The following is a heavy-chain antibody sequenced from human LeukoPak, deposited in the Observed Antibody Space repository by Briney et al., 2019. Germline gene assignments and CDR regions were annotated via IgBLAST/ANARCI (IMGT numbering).Heavy chain of an antibody. Sequence: GGSLRLSCAASGFTFSSYEMNWVRQAPGKGLEWVSYISSSGSTIYYADSVKGRFTISRDNAKNSLYLQMNSLRAEDTAVYYCAKGGDGYNSLYYYYYYMDVWGKGTTVTVSS. D-gene: IGHD5-24*01. CDR2: ISSSGSTI. J-gene: IGHJ6*03. CDR1: GFTFSSYE. CDR3: AKGGDGYNSLYYYYYYMDV. V-gene: IGHV3-48*03.